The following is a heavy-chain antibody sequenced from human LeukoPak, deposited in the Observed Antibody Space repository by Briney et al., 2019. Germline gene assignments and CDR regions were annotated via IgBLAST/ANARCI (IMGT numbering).Heavy chain of an antibody. D-gene: IGHD3-3*01. CDR1: GFIFRNYG. J-gene: IGHJ4*02. CDR3: AKDRVEDFWSGLYPQSLEY. Sequence: GRSLRLSCESSGFIFRNYGMHCVRQAPGKGLEWMTSILHDGGSKYSADSVKGRFTISRDNSKNTLYLQMNSLRAEGTAVYYCAKDRVEDFWSGLYPQSLEYWGGGTLVTVSS. V-gene: IGHV3-30*18. CDR2: ILHDGGSK.